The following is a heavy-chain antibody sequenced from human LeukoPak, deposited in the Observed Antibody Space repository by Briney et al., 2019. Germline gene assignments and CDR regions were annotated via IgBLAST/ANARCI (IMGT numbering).Heavy chain of an antibody. V-gene: IGHV4-59*08. CDR1: GDSISYYY. Sequence: SETLSLTCTVSGDSISYYYWSWIRQPPGKGLEWIGYIYYSGSTNYNPSLKSRVTISVDTSKNQFSLKLSSVTAADTAVYYCARWGSYCGGDCYANYFDYWGQGTLVTVSS. D-gene: IGHD2-21*02. CDR3: ARWGSYCGGDCYANYFDY. CDR2: IYYSGST. J-gene: IGHJ4*02.